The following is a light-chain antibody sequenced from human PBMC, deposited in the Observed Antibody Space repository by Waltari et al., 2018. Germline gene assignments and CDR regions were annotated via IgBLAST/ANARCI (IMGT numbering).Light chain of an antibody. CDR3: QVWDSSSDQGL. V-gene: IGLV3-21*03. CDR1: NIGSKS. CDR2: DDS. Sequence: YVLTPPPSVSVAPGKTDRITCGGTNIGSKSVHWYQQKPGQAPVLVVDDDSDRPSGIPERLAGANSVTTATLTISMVEAGDEDGYYCQVWDSSSDQGLFGGGTKLTGL. J-gene: IGLJ2*01.